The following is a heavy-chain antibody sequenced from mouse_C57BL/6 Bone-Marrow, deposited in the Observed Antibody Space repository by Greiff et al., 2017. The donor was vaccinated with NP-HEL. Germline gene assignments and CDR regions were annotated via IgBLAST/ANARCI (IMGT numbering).Heavy chain of an antibody. CDR3: ARRVITTVVATGYFDV. J-gene: IGHJ1*03. CDR2: ISYSGST. V-gene: IGHV3-8*01. CDR1: GYSITSDY. Sequence: VQLQQSGPGLAKPSQTLSLTCSVTGYSITSDYWNWIRKFPGNKLEYMGYISYSGSTYYNPSLKSRISITRDTSKNQYYLQLNSVTTEDTATYYCARRVITTVVATGYFDVWGTGTTVTVSS. D-gene: IGHD1-1*01.